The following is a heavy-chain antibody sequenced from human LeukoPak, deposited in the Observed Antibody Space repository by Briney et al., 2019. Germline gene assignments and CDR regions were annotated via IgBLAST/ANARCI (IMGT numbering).Heavy chain of an antibody. J-gene: IGHJ4*02. Sequence: SQTLSLTCTVSGGSISSGRYYWSWIRQPAGKGLEWIGRIYTSGSTNYNPSLKSRVTISVDTSKNQFSLKLSSVTAADTAVYYCARGLISSGWSYYFDYWGQGTLVTVSS. CDR1: GGSISSGRYY. V-gene: IGHV4-61*02. D-gene: IGHD6-19*01. CDR3: ARGLISSGWSYYFDY. CDR2: IYTSGST.